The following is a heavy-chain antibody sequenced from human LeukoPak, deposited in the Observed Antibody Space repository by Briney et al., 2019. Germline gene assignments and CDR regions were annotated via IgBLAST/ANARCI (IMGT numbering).Heavy chain of an antibody. CDR1: GFTFSSYW. Sequence: PGGSLRLSCAASGFTFSSYWMHWVRQAPGKGLVWVSRINSDGSSTSYADSVKGRFTISRDNAKNTLYLQMNSLRVEDTAVYYCASWPGGWYGEDSWGQGTLVTVSS. D-gene: IGHD6-19*01. CDR2: INSDGSST. J-gene: IGHJ4*02. CDR3: ASWPGGWYGEDS. V-gene: IGHV3-74*01.